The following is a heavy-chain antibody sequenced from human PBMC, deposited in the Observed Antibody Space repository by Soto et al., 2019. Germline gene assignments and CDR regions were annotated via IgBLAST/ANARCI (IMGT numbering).Heavy chain of an antibody. CDR1: GGSFSGYY. V-gene: IGHV4-34*01. CDR2: INHSGST. D-gene: IGHD3-3*01. Sequence: KASETLSLTCAVYGGSFSGYYWSWIRQPPGKGLEWIGEINHSGSTNYNPSLKSRVTISVDTSKNQFSLKLNSVTAADTAVYYCARESVPRITIFGVVPNWFDPWGQGTLVTVSS. J-gene: IGHJ5*02. CDR3: ARESVPRITIFGVVPNWFDP.